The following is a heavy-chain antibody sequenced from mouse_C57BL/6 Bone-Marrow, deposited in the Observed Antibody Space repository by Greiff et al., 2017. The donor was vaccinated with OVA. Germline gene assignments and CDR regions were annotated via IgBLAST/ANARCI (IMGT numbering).Heavy chain of an antibody. J-gene: IGHJ4*01. CDR3: ARNAYYSNYDYYAMDY. CDR2: ISYDGSN. V-gene: IGHV3-6*01. D-gene: IGHD2-5*01. Sequence: EVKLMESGPGLVKPSQSLSLTCSVTGYSITSGYYWNWIRQFPGNKLEWMGYISYDGSNNYNPSLKNRISITRDTSKNQFFLKLNSVTTEDTATYYSARNAYYSNYDYYAMDYWGQGTSVTVSS. CDR1: GYSITSGYY.